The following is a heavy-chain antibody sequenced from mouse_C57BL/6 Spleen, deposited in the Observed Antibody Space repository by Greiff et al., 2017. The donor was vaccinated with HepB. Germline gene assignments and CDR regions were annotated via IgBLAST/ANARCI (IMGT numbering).Heavy chain of an antibody. J-gene: IGHJ3*01. CDR1: GFTFTDYY. Sequence: EVMLVESGGGLVQPGGSLSLSCAASGFTFTDYYMSWVRQPPGKALEWLGFIRNKANGYTTEYSASVKGRFTISRDTSQSILYLQMNALRADDSATYYCASSYYCNPSWFAYWGQGTLVTVSA. V-gene: IGHV7-3*01. D-gene: IGHD2-10*01. CDR3: ASSYYCNPSWFAY. CDR2: IRNKANGYTT.